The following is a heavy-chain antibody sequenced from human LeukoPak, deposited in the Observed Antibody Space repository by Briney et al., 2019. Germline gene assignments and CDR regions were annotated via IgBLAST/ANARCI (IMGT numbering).Heavy chain of an antibody. CDR2: MNPNSGNT. CDR1: GYTFTSYD. V-gene: IGHV1-8*01. CDR3: ARVLLGYYDSSGYPDY. Sequence: GASVKVSCKASGYTFTSYDINWVRQATGQGLEWMGWMNPNSGNTGYAQKFQGRVTMTRNTSISTAYMELSGLRSEDTAVYYCARVLLGYYDSSGYPDYWGQGTLVTVSS. D-gene: IGHD3-22*01. J-gene: IGHJ4*02.